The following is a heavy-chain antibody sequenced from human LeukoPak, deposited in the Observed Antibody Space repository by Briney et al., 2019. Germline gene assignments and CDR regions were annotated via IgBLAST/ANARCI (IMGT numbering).Heavy chain of an antibody. CDR3: ARDLPSLSPVALTY. CDR2: INGNNGNT. D-gene: IGHD2-2*01. Sequence: ASVKVSCKASGYTFSSFGISWVRQAPGQGLEWMGWINGNNGNTNYAEKLQGRLTMTTDTSTSTAYMELSSLRSDDTAVYYCARDLPSLSPVALTYWAQGTLVTVSS. V-gene: IGHV1-18*01. J-gene: IGHJ4*02. CDR1: GYTFSSFG.